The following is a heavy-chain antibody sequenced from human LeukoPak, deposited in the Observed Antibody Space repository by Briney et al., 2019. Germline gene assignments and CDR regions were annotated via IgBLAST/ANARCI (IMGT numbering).Heavy chain of an antibody. J-gene: IGHJ4*02. V-gene: IGHV3-23*01. D-gene: IGHD3-22*01. Sequence: PGGSLTLSCAVSGITLSNYGMTWVRQAPGKGVEWVAGISDSGGRTNYADSVKGRFTISRDNPKNTLYLQMNSLRAEDTAVYFCAKRGVVIRVILVGFHKEAYYFDSWGQGALVTVSS. CDR2: ISDSGGRT. CDR3: AKRGVVIRVILVGFHKEAYYFDS. CDR1: GITLSNYG.